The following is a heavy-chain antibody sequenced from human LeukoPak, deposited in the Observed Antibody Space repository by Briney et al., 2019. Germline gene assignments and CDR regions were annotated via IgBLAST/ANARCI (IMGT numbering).Heavy chain of an antibody. D-gene: IGHD3-22*01. Sequence: SQTLSLTCTVSGGSITNGAYYWNWIRQHPGKGLEWLGYIYYSGSTYYNPSLKSRVTISVDTSKNQFSLKLSSVTAADTAVYYCAGLVGRYSSGLYYYYFDYWGQGTLVTVSS. V-gene: IGHV4-31*03. CDR2: IYYSGST. CDR1: GGSITNGAYY. J-gene: IGHJ4*02. CDR3: AGLVGRYSSGLYYYYFDY.